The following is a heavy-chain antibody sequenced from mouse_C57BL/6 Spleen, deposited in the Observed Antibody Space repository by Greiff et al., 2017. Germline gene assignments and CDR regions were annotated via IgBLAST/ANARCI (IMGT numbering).Heavy chain of an antibody. CDR3: ASDYDFLYYYAMDY. CDR1: GFTFSDYG. Sequence: EVHLVESGGGFVKPGGSLKLSCAASGFTFSDYGMHWVRQAPEKGLEWVAYISSGSSTIYYADTVKGRCTISRDNAKNTLFLQMNSLRSEDTAMYYLASDYDFLYYYAMDYWGQGTSVTVSS. J-gene: IGHJ4*01. V-gene: IGHV5-17*01. D-gene: IGHD2-4*01. CDR2: ISSGSSTI.